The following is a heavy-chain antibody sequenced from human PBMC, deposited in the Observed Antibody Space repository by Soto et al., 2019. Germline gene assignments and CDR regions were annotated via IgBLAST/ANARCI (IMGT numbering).Heavy chain of an antibody. CDR2: ISTSAGNT. D-gene: IGHD1-26*01. Sequence: PGGSLRLSCAASEFTFSSYAMTWVCLAPGKGLEWVSSISTSAGNTYYADSVKGRFTISRDNSKNTLYLQMNSLRADDTAVYYCAKSGSHSYFDFWGQGTLVTVSS. CDR1: EFTFSSYA. CDR3: AKSGSHSYFDF. J-gene: IGHJ4*02. V-gene: IGHV3-23*01.